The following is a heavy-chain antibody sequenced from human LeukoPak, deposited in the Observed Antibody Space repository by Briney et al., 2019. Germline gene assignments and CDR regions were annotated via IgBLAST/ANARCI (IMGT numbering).Heavy chain of an antibody. Sequence: PSETLSLTCTVSGGSVSGFYWTWIRQTPGKGLEWIGYVHDSGSTDYSPSFASRVTVSVDTSKNQFFLNLRSATAADTAVYYCARGTRGFYDITGYYYDYWGQGTLVTVSS. J-gene: IGHJ4*02. CDR3: ARGTRGFYDITGYYYDY. CDR1: GGSVSGFY. D-gene: IGHD3-22*01. CDR2: VHDSGST. V-gene: IGHV4-59*02.